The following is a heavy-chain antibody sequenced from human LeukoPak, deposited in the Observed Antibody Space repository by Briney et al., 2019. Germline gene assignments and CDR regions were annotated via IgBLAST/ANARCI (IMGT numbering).Heavy chain of an antibody. D-gene: IGHD1-26*01. CDR1: GFTFSSYN. CDR2: ISTTSNYI. Sequence: GGSLRLSCAASGFTFSSYNMNWVRQAPGRGLEWVSSISTTSNYIYYADSVKGRFTISRDNAKNSLYLHMNSLRAEDTAVYYCARVHSGSPHWGQGTLVTVSS. J-gene: IGHJ4*02. V-gene: IGHV3-21*01. CDR3: ARVHSGSPH.